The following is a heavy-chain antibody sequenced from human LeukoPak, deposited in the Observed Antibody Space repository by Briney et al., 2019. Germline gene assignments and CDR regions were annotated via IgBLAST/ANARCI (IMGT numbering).Heavy chain of an antibody. CDR1: GGSISSGSYY. J-gene: IGHJ6*03. V-gene: IGHV4-61*02. CDR2: IYTSGST. D-gene: IGHD2-2*01. CDR3: ARDRGYCSSTSCSYYYYYYMDV. Sequence: SQTLSLTYTVSGGSISSGSYYWSWIRQPAGKGLEWIGRIYTSGSTNYNPSLKSRVTISVDTSKNQFSLKLSSVTAADTAVYYCARDRGYCSSTSCSYYYYYYMDVWGKGTTVTVSS.